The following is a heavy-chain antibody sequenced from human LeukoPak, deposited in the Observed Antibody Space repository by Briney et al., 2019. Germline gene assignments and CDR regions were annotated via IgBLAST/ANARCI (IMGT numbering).Heavy chain of an antibody. CDR1: RFTFSSYG. CDR2: IWYDGSNK. D-gene: IGHD3-3*02. Sequence: GGSLRLSCAASRFTFSSYGMHWVRQAPGKGLEWVAVIWYDGSNKYYADSVKGRFTISRDNSKNTLYLQMNSPRAEDTAVYYCASYVLGDAFDIWGQGTMVTVSS. V-gene: IGHV3-33*01. CDR3: ASYVLGDAFDI. J-gene: IGHJ3*02.